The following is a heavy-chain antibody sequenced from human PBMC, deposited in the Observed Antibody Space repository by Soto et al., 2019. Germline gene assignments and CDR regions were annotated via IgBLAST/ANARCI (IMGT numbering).Heavy chain of an antibody. J-gene: IGHJ4*02. CDR2: IWYDGSNK. Sequence: QVQLVESGGGVVQPGSSLRLSRAASGFTFSSYGMHWVRQAPGKGLERVAVIWYDGSNKYYADSVKGRFTISRDNSKNTLYLQMNSLRAEDTAVYYCARWGIAAGDYWGQGTLVTVSS. CDR1: GFTFSSYG. CDR3: ARWGIAAGDY. D-gene: IGHD6-13*01. V-gene: IGHV3-33*01.